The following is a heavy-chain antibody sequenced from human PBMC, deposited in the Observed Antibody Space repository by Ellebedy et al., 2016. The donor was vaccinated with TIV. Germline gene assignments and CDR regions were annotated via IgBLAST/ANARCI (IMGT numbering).Heavy chain of an antibody. V-gene: IGHV3-48*01. CDR2: ISSSSSTI. J-gene: IGHJ4*02. CDR3: ARLRGADFVGS. Sequence: GGSLRLSCAASGFTFSSYSMNWVRQAPGKGLEWVSYISSSSSTIYYADSVKGRFTIPRDNAKNSLYLQMNSLRAEDTAVYYCARLRGADFVGSWGQGTLVTVSS. D-gene: IGHD2-15*01. CDR1: GFTFSSYS.